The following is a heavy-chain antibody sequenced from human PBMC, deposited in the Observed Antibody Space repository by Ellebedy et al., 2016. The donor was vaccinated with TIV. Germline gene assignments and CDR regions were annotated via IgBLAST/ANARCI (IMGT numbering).Heavy chain of an antibody. J-gene: IGHJ5*02. CDR1: GGSISSGRFY. CDR2: TYTTGGV. V-gene: IGHV4-61*02. CDR3: ARGRGINGTTHHFGFDP. D-gene: IGHD1-14*01. Sequence: SETLSLXCSVSGGSISSGRFYWNWIRQPAGKGLEWLGRTYTTGGVDYNPSLKGRITMSIDTSKNQLSLRLTSVTAADTAVYYCARGRGINGTTHHFGFDPWGQGTLVTVSS.